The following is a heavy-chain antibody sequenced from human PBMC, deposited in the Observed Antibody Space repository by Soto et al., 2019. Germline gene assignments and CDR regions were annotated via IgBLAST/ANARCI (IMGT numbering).Heavy chain of an antibody. CDR3: ATGVIWIGYFTVDA. J-gene: IGHJ5*02. CDR1: GGSFGKSA. V-gene: IGHV1-69*13. D-gene: IGHD3-3*01. CDR2: FIPVYRTL. Sequence: ASVKVSCKASGGSFGKSAINWVRQTPGQGLEWLGGFIPVYRTLNYAQKFQGRVTITADESTGTAYMTLSSLASDDTAVYYCATGVIWIGYFTVDAWGQGTRVTVSS.